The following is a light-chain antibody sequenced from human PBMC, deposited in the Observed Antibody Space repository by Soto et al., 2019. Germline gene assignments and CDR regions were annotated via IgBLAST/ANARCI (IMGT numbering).Light chain of an antibody. V-gene: IGKV3D-15*03. CDR1: QSVSSN. J-gene: IGKJ5*01. CDR2: GAF. Sequence: IVMTQSPATLSVSQGERATLSCRASQSVSSNLSWYQQKPGHPPGLLIYGAFNRAAGIPARFSGSGSGTDFALTISILEPEDSAVYYYQQRNIWTPVTFGQGTRLEIK. CDR3: QQRNIWTPVT.